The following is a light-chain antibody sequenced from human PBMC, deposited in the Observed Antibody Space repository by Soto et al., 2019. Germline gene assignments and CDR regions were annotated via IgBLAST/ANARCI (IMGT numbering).Light chain of an antibody. CDR2: GAS. J-gene: IGKJ1*01. CDR3: QHYNSWPWT. Sequence: EIVMTQSPATLSVSPGERATLSCRASQSVSSNLAWYQQKPGQAPRLLIYGASTRDTGIPARFSGSGSGTDFTVTLSSLQSEDVSIYYCQHYNSWPWTFGQGTKVEIK. CDR1: QSVSSN. V-gene: IGKV3-15*01.